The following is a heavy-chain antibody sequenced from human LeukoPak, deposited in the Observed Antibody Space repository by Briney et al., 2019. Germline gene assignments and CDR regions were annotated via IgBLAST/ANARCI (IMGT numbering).Heavy chain of an antibody. Sequence: GGSLRPSCAASGFTVSTKYMSWVRQAPGKGLEWVSLIYSDGSTYYADSVKGRITISRDNSKNTLYLQMNSLRAEDTAVYYCASYYLEWLFGWAFDIWGQGTMVTVFS. J-gene: IGHJ3*02. CDR2: IYSDGST. D-gene: IGHD3-3*01. CDR3: ASYYLEWLFGWAFDI. V-gene: IGHV3-66*02. CDR1: GFTVSTKY.